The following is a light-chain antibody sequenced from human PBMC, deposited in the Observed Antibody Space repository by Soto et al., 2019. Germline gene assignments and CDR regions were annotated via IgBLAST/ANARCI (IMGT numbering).Light chain of an antibody. CDR1: QSVDSY. J-gene: IGKJ2*01. CDR2: DAS. Sequence: EIVLTQSPATLSLSPGERATLSCRASQSVDSYLAWYQQKPGQVPRLLIYDASNRATGVPARFSGSGSGTDFPLTISSLEPEDFAVYYCHRRSTWPPYTFGQGTKLEIK. V-gene: IGKV3-11*01. CDR3: HRRSTWPPYT.